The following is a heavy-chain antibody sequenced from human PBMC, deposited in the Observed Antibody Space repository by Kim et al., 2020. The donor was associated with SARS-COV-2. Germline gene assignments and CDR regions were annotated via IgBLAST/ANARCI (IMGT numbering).Heavy chain of an antibody. CDR3: ARSRGADY. CDR2: TRST. V-gene: IGHV4-59*01. D-gene: IGHD3-10*01. J-gene: IGHJ4*02. Sequence: TRSTNYSPSFKSRVTISVDTSKNQFSLSLSSVTAADTAVYYCARSRGADYWGQGTLVTVSS.